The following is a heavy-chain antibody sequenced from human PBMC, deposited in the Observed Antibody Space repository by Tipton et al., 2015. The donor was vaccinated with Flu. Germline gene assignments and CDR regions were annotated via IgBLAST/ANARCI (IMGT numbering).Heavy chain of an antibody. V-gene: IGHV4-4*07. CDR3: ARGLGSGTDVTFYF. J-gene: IGHJ4*02. CDR2: MYVSGST. Sequence: LRLSCTVSGGSMSSFYWTWIRQPAGKGLEWIGRMYVSGSTKYNPSLKSRVTMSVDTSKNQFSLKLSSVTAADTAVYYCARGLGSGTDVTFYFWGQGTLVTVSS. CDR1: GGSMSSFY. D-gene: IGHD3-10*01.